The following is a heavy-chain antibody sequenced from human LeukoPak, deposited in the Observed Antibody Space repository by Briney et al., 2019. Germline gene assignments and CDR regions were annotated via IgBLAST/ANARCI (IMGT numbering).Heavy chain of an antibody. CDR1: GFTFTNYG. D-gene: IGHD2-2*01. CDR3: AKVVPAAIPFDAFDI. Sequence: GGSLRLSCAASGFTFTNYGMGWVRQAPGKGLEWVSGISSSASSIYYADSVKGRFTISRDNSKNTLYLQMNSLRAEDTAVYYCAKVVPAAIPFDAFDIWGQGTMVTVSS. J-gene: IGHJ3*02. CDR2: ISSSASSI. V-gene: IGHV3-23*01.